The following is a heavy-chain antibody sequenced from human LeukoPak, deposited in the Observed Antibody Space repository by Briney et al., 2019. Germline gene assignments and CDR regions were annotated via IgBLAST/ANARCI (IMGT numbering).Heavy chain of an antibody. CDR3: ARDRGNYDIFTGYLKGRWFDP. CDR2: LYYTGST. J-gene: IGHJ5*02. CDR1: GGSISSYF. D-gene: IGHD3-9*01. Sequence: SETLSLTCTVSGGSISSYFWSWIRQPPGKGLEWIGYLYYTGSTNYNPSLKSRVTISVDTSKDQFSLKLRSATAADTALYYCARDRGNYDIFTGYLKGRWFDPWGQGTLVTVSS. V-gene: IGHV4-59*12.